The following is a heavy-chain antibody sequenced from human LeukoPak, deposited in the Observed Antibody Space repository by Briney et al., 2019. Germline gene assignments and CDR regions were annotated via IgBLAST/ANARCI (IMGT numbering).Heavy chain of an antibody. CDR2: INPSGGST. CDR1: GYTFTSYY. D-gene: IGHD6-19*01. Sequence: ASVKVSCKASGYTFTSYYIHWVRQAPGQGLEWMGIINPSGGSTSYAQKLQGRVTMTRDTSTSTVYMELSSLRSEDTAVYYSARDRGAVATSTYFDYWGQGTLVTVSS. V-gene: IGHV1-46*01. CDR3: ARDRGAVATSTYFDY. J-gene: IGHJ4*02.